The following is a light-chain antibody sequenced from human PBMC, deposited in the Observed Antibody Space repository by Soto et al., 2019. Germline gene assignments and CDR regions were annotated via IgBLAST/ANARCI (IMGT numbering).Light chain of an antibody. CDR2: DAS. J-gene: IGKJ2*01. V-gene: IGKV3-11*01. CDR3: QQRSNWPRT. Sequence: EIVLTQSPATLSLSPGERATLSCRASQSVSSYLAWYQQKPGQAPRLLIYDASNRATGIPARFSGSGSGTDFAITISSLEPEDFAVDYCQQRSNWPRTFGQGTKLEIK. CDR1: QSVSSY.